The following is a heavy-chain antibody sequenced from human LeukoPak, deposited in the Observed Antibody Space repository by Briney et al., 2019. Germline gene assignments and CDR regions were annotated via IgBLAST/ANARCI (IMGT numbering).Heavy chain of an antibody. D-gene: IGHD4-11*01. CDR1: GGSISNYY. J-gene: IGHJ4*02. V-gene: IGHV4-59*08. Sequence: SETLSLTCTVSGGSISNYYWSWVRQPPGKGLEWIGCIYYIGSTNYNPSLKSRVTISPDTSKNQFSLELSSVTAADTAVYYCARHGGAYSFDYWGQGALVTVSS. CDR3: ARHGGAYSFDY. CDR2: IYYIGST.